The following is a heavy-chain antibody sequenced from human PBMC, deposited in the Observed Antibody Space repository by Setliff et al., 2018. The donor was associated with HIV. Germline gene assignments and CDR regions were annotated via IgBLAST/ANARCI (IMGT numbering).Heavy chain of an antibody. CDR2: IYRDSAT. V-gene: IGHV3-53*01. CDR3: ARGRIAFGDYFQ. J-gene: IGHJ4*02. CDR1: GSTVSSTY. Sequence: QPGGSLRLSCVVSGSTVSSTYMSWFRQAQGKGLEWLSVIYRDSATYYNDSVRGRFTISRDDSKNILYLQMNSLRDDDTAVYYCARGRIAFGDYFQWGQGTLVTVSS. D-gene: IGHD4-17*01.